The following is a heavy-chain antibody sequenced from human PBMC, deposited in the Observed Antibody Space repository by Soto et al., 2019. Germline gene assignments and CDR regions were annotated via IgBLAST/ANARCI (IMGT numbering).Heavy chain of an antibody. CDR1: GGSISSYY. Sequence: SETLSLTCTDSGGSISSYYWSWIRQPPGKGLEWIGYIYYSGSTNYNPSLKSRVTISVDTSKNQFSLKLSSVTAADTAVYYCARLEAYCSGGSCRGENWFDPWGQGTLVTVSS. V-gene: IGHV4-59*01. J-gene: IGHJ5*02. CDR2: IYYSGST. CDR3: ARLEAYCSGGSCRGENWFDP. D-gene: IGHD2-15*01.